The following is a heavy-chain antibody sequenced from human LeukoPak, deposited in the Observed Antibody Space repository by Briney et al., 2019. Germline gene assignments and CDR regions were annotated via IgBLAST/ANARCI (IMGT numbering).Heavy chain of an antibody. D-gene: IGHD3-22*01. CDR1: GFTFSSYS. CDR3: ARAGVNYDSSGYFPGDAFDI. CDR2: ISSSSNYI. V-gene: IGHV3-21*01. J-gene: IGHJ3*02. Sequence: GGSLRLSCAASGFTFSSYSMKWVRQAPGKGLEWVSSISSSSNYIYYADSVKGRFTISRDNAKNSLYLQMHSLRAEDTSVYYCARAGVNYDSSGYFPGDAFDIWGQGTMVTVSS.